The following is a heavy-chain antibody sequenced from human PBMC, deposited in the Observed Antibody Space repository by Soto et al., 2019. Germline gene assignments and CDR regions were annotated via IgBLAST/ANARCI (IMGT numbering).Heavy chain of an antibody. CDR3: ARTPTVSFFPYAMDV. J-gene: IGHJ6*02. CDR1: GYPFTSYG. CDR2: ISGYNGNT. Sequence: ASVKVSCKASGYPFTSYGISWVRQAPGQGLEWMGWISGYNGNTNSAQKVQGRVTMTTDTSTSTAYMELRSLRSDDSAVYYCARTPTVSFFPYAMDVPGQGTTVTV. D-gene: IGHD4-17*01. V-gene: IGHV1-18*04.